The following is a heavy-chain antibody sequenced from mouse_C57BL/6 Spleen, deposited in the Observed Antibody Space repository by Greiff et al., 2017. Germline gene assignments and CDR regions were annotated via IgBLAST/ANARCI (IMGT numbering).Heavy chain of an antibody. CDR3: VREAPWAMDY. CDR1: GFTFNTYA. CDR2: IRSKSSNYAT. J-gene: IGHJ4*01. Sequence: EVKLQQSGGGLVQPKGSLKLSCAASGFTFNTYAMHWVRQAPGQGLEWVARIRSKSSNYATYYAVSVKDRFTISRDDSQSMHYLQMNNLKAEDTAMYYCVREAPWAMDYWGQGTSVTVSS. V-gene: IGHV10-3*01.